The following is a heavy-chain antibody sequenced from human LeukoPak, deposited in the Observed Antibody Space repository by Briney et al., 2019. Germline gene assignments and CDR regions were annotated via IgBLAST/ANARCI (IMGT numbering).Heavy chain of an antibody. CDR3: ARDKRGAFDI. J-gene: IGHJ3*02. D-gene: IGHD3-10*01. Sequence: ASVKVSCKASGYTFTSYDISWVRQAPGQGLEWMGWIRVYNGNTDYSQNFQGRVTLTTDTSTSTAYMELRSLRVDDTAVYYCARDKRGAFDIWGQGTMISVSS. V-gene: IGHV1-18*01. CDR1: GYTFTSYD. CDR2: IRVYNGNT.